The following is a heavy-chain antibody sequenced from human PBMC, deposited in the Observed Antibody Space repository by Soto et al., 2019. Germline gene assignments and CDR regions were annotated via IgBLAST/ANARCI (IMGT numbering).Heavy chain of an antibody. CDR2: INHSGST. CDR1: GGSLSGYF. CDR3: ASYHYYDFWIGSRHYMDA. J-gene: IGHJ6*03. D-gene: IGHD3-3*01. Sequence: QVHLEQWGAGLLKPSETLSLTCAVYGGSLSGYFWSWVRQPPGKGLEWIGEINHSGSTNYNPSLHSRFTISADTSKHQLSLRLSSVTAADSGIYFCASYHYYDFWIGSRHYMDAWGKGTTVTVSS. V-gene: IGHV4-34*01.